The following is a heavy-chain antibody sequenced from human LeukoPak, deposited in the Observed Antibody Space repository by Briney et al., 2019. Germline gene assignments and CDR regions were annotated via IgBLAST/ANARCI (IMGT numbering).Heavy chain of an antibody. V-gene: IGHV3-23*01. CDR2: ISGSGGST. J-gene: IGHJ4*02. CDR1: GFTFTDYA. Sequence: GGSLRLSCAASGFTFTDYAMNWVRQAPGKGLEWLSAISGSGGSTYYADSIQGRFTISRDNSKSTLCLQMNSLRAEDTAVYYCARGPYYYDSSGYYYFDYWGQGTLVTVSS. CDR3: ARGPYYYDSSGYYYFDY. D-gene: IGHD3-22*01.